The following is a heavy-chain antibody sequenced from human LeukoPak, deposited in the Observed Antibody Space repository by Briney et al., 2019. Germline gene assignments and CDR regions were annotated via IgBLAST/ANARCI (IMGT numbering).Heavy chain of an antibody. J-gene: IGHJ4*02. V-gene: IGHV4-4*07. CDR2: IYSSGNT. CDR3: ARVGSDGSYFDS. Sequence: KPSETLSLTCTVSGHSITNYYWSWIRQPAGKGLEWIGRIYSSGNTNYNPSFQSRVTMSVDASKNQFSLKLSSVTAADTAVYYCARVGSDGSYFDSWGQGTLVTVSS. CDR1: GHSITNYY. D-gene: IGHD1-26*01.